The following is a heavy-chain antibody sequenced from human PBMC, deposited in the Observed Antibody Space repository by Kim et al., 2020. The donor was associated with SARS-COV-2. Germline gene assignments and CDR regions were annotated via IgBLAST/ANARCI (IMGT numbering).Heavy chain of an antibody. V-gene: IGHV3-13*01. J-gene: IGHJ4*02. Sequence: GGSLRLSCTASGFTFSNYDMHWVRQVTGKGLEWVSGIGTAGDTYYPDSVKGRFTISRENANNSLYLQMNSLRAGDTAVYCARGGRTGRLWGFDYWGQGTLVTVSS. CDR2: IGTAGDT. CDR1: GFTFSNYD. CDR3: ARGGRTGRLWGFDY. D-gene: IGHD3-16*01.